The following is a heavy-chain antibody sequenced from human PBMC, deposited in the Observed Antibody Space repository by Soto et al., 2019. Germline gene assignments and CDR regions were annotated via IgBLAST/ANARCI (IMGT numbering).Heavy chain of an antibody. CDR1: GYTFTGYY. CDR3: ARDLGRGVYYFDY. V-gene: IGHV1-2*04. Sequence: ASVKVSCKASGYTFTGYYMHWVRQAPGQGLEWMGWINPNSGGTNYAQKFQGWVTMTRDTSISTAYMELSRLRSDDTAVYYCARDLGRGVYYFDYWGQGTLVTVSS. J-gene: IGHJ4*02. CDR2: INPNSGGT. D-gene: IGHD1-26*01.